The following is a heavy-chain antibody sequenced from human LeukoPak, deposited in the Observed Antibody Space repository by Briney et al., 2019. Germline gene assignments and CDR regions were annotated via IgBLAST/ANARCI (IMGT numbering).Heavy chain of an antibody. J-gene: IGHJ4*02. CDR3: ATRGTYPSKFDY. Sequence: ASVKVSCKASGGTFSSYAISWVRQAPGQGLEWMGGIIPIFGTANYAQKFQGRVTITADKSTSTAYMELSSLRSEDTAVYYCATRGTYPSKFDYWGQGTLVTVSS. V-gene: IGHV1-69*06. CDR1: GGTFSSYA. CDR2: IIPIFGTA. D-gene: IGHD3-10*01.